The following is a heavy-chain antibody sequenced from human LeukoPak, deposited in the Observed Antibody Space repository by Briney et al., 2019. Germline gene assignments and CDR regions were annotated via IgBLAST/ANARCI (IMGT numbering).Heavy chain of an antibody. CDR1: GYTFTSYG. D-gene: IGHD2-2*01. V-gene: IGHV1-18*01. J-gene: IGHJ6*02. Sequence: ASVKVSCKASGYTFTSYGISWMRQAPGQGLEWMGWISAYNGNTNYAQKLQGRVTMTTDTSTSTAYMEMRSLRSDDTAVYYCARDLAHVVVPAAPAFRIADYYYYGMDVWGQGTTVTVSS. CDR2: ISAYNGNT. CDR3: ARDLAHVVVPAAPAFRIADYYYYGMDV.